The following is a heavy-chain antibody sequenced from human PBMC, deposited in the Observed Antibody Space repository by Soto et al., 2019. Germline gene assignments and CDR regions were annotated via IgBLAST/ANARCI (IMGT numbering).Heavy chain of an antibody. Sequence: QVQLVESGGGVVQPGRSLRLSCAASGFTFSSSAMHWVRQAPGKGLEWVAVISYDAKHKYYADSVKGRFTISRDNSKNTLYLQMDSLRAEDTAAFYCARDGNWGVHLDYWGQGTLVTVSS. CDR2: ISYDAKHK. D-gene: IGHD7-27*01. V-gene: IGHV3-30*04. CDR3: ARDGNWGVHLDY. J-gene: IGHJ4*02. CDR1: GFTFSSSA.